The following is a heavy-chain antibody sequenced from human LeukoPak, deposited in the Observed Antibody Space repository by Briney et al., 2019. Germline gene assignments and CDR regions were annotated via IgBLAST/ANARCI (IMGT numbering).Heavy chain of an antibody. Sequence: PSETLSLTCAVSGDSISYHNYYWDWIRQPPGKGLEWIGYIYTSGSTNYNPSLKSRVTISVDTSKNQFSLKLSSVTAADTAVYYCARTYYDFWSGYGNYYYYYMDVWGRGTTVTVSS. V-gene: IGHV4-4*09. D-gene: IGHD3-3*01. CDR2: IYTSGST. CDR1: GDSISYHNYY. J-gene: IGHJ6*03. CDR3: ARTYYDFWSGYGNYYYYYMDV.